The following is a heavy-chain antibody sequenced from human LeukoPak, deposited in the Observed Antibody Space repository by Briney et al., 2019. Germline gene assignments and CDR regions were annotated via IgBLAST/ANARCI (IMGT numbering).Heavy chain of an antibody. CDR1: GFTFSSCG. CDR2: IWYDGSNK. CDR3: ARDCSGGSCDAFDI. J-gene: IGHJ3*02. V-gene: IGHV3-33*01. D-gene: IGHD2-15*01. Sequence: GRSLRLSCAASGFTFSSCGMHWVRQAPGKGLEWVAVIWYDGSNKYYADSVKGRFTISRDNSKNTLYLQMNSLRAEDTAVYYCARDCSGGSCDAFDIWGQGTMVTVSS.